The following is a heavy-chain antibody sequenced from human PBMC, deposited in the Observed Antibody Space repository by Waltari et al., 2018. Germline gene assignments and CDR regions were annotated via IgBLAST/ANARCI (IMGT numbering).Heavy chain of an antibody. CDR2: IYHSGST. J-gene: IGHJ4*02. V-gene: IGHV4-4*02. D-gene: IGHD2-15*01. CDR1: GGSISSSNW. CDR3: ARTERGGYCSGGSCRGLEDY. Sequence: QVQLQESGPGLVKPSGTLSLTCAVSGGSISSSNWWSWVRQPPGKGLEWIGEIYHSGSTNYTPSLKSRVTISVDKSKNQFSLKLSSVTAADTAVYYCARTERGGYCSGGSCRGLEDYWGQGTLVTVSS.